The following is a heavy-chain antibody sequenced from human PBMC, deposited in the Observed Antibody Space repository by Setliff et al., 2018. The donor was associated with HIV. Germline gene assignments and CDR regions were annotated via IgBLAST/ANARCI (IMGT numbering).Heavy chain of an antibody. CDR2: IYQSGST. J-gene: IGHJ6*03. CDR1: GYSISSGYY. D-gene: IGHD3-16*01. V-gene: IGHV4-38-2*02. CDR3: ARVSYDYASYYMDV. Sequence: SETLSLTCTVSGYSISSGYYWGWIRQPPGKGLEWIGTIYQSGSTYYDPSLKSRVTISLDTSKNQFSLKLSSVTAADTAVYYCARVSYDYASYYMDVWGKGTTVTVSS.